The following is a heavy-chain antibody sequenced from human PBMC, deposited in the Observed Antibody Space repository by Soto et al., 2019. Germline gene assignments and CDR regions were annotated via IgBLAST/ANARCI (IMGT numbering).Heavy chain of an antibody. CDR1: GYTFTSYY. CDR3: ARGDCSSTSCYPDYYYGMDV. CDR2: INPSGGST. Sequence: ASVKVSCKASGYTFTSYYMYWVRQAPGQGLEWMAIINPSGGSTSYAQKFQGRVTMTRDTSTSTVYMELSSLRSEDTAVYYCARGDCSSTSCYPDYYYGMDVWGQGTTVTVSS. V-gene: IGHV1-46*01. D-gene: IGHD2-2*01. J-gene: IGHJ6*02.